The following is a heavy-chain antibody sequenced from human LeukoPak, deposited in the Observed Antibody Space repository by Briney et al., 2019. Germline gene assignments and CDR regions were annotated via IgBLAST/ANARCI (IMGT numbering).Heavy chain of an antibody. CDR2: IRYDGSNK. Sequence: GGSLRLSCAASGFTFSSYGMHWVRQAPGKGLEWVAFIRYDGSNKYYADSVKGRFTISRDNSKNTLYLQMNSLRAEDTAVYYCVKDKRYSYGIFDYWGQGTLVTVSS. J-gene: IGHJ4*02. CDR3: VKDKRYSYGIFDY. V-gene: IGHV3-30*02. CDR1: GFTFSSYG. D-gene: IGHD5-18*01.